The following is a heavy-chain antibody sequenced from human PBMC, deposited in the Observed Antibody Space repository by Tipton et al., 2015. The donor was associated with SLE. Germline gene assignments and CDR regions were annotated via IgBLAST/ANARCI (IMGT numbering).Heavy chain of an antibody. CDR1: QMMLSGNE. J-gene: IGHJ3*02. Sequence: SLRLSCAASQMMLSGNEMNWVRQAPGKGLEWVAYSSNSGTTTYYADSVRGRFTISRDNADNSLYLQMNSLRAEDTAVYYCARDRGFPDSFNIWGQGTMVTVSS. CDR2: SSNSGTTT. D-gene: IGHD3-10*01. CDR3: ARDRGFPDSFNI. V-gene: IGHV3-48*03.